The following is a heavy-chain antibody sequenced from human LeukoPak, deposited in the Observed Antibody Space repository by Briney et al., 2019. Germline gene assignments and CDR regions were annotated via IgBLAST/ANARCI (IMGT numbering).Heavy chain of an antibody. CDR3: AKATIGEVYCSSTSCYLYYFDY. D-gene: IGHD2-2*01. Sequence: PGGSLRLSCAASGFTFSSYAMSGVRQAPGKGLEWVSAISGSGGSTYYADSVKGRFTISRDNSKNTLYLQMNSLRAEDTAVYYCAKATIGEVYCSSTSCYLYYFDYWGQGTLVTVSS. CDR1: GFTFSSYA. V-gene: IGHV3-23*01. CDR2: ISGSGGST. J-gene: IGHJ4*02.